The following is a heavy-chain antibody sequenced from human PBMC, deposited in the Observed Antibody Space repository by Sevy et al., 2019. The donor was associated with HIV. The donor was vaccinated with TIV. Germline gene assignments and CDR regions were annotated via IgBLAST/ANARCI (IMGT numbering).Heavy chain of an antibody. J-gene: IGHJ6*03. CDR2: ISYDGSNK. CDR3: ARDGVKYYYDSSGYYYYYYYYYMDV. Sequence: GGSLRLSCAASGFTFSSYAMHWVRQAPGKGLEWVAVISYDGSNKYYADSVKGRLTISRDNSKNTLYLQMNSLGAEDTAVYYWARDGVKYYYDSSGYYYYYYYYYMDVWGKGTTVTVSS. V-gene: IGHV3-30-3*01. D-gene: IGHD3-22*01. CDR1: GFTFSSYA.